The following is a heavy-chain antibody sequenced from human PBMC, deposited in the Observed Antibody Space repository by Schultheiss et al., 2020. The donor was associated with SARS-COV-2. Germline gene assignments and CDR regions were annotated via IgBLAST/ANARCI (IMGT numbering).Heavy chain of an antibody. CDR1: GYSISSSNW. CDR2: IYYSGST. V-gene: IGHV4-28*01. CDR3: ASQGTQYYYYYGMDV. Sequence: SETLSLTCAVSGYSISSSNWWGWIRQPPGKGLEWIGYIYYSGSTNYNPSLKSRVTISVDKSKNQFSLKLSSVTAADTAVYYCASQGTQYYYYYGMDVWGQGTTVTVSS. D-gene: IGHD1-1*01. J-gene: IGHJ6*02.